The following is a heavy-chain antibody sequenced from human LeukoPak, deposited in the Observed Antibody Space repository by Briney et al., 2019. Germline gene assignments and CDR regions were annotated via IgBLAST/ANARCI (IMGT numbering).Heavy chain of an antibody. D-gene: IGHD3-9*01. V-gene: IGHV1-18*01. CDR2: ISAYNGNT. J-gene: IGHJ4*02. CDR3: ARESGILTGYYNVIALDY. CDR1: GYTFTSYG. Sequence: GASVKVSCKASGYTFTSYGISWVRQAPGQGLEWIGWISAYNGNTNYAQKLQGRVTMTTDTSTSTAYMELRSLRSDDTAVYYCARESGILTGYYNVIALDYWGQGTLVTVSS.